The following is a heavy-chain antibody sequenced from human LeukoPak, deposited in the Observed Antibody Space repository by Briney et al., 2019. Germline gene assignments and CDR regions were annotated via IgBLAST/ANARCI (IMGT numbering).Heavy chain of an antibody. CDR3: TRDVPRSAGYPDN. D-gene: IGHD2-15*01. CDR2: IYHSGNT. V-gene: IGHV4-38-2*02. CDR1: GYSISSGYY. Sequence: SETLSLTCSVSGYSISSGYYWGWIRQPPGKGLEWIGSIYHSGNTYYNPSLKSRVTISVDTSKNQFSLKLTSVTAADTAVYYCTRDVPRSAGYPDNWGQGTLVTVSS. J-gene: IGHJ4*02.